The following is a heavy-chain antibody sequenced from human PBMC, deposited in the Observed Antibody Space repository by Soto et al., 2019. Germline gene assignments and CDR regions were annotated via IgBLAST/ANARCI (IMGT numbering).Heavy chain of an antibody. J-gene: IGHJ5*02. V-gene: IGHV3-21*01. D-gene: IGHD2-15*01. Sequence: PGGSLRLSCAASGFTFSSYSMNWVRQAPGKGLEWVSSISSSSSYIYYADSVKGRFTISRDNAKNSLYLQMNSLRAEDTAVYYCARDKSAGGGVANWFDPWGQGTLVTVSS. CDR2: ISSSSSYI. CDR3: ARDKSAGGGVANWFDP. CDR1: GFTFSSYS.